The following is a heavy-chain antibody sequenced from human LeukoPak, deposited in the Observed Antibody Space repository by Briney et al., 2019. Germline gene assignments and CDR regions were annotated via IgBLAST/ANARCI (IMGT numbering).Heavy chain of an antibody. CDR3: ALIPYCTTATCYYFDY. D-gene: IGHD2-2*01. Sequence: SETLSLTCSVSGYSITNGHYWGWIRQPPGKGLKWIGSIYHSGSTYYNPSLRSRVTISVDTSRSQFSLRLRSVTAADTAVYYCALIPYCTTATCYYFDYWGQGTLVTVSS. CDR2: IYHSGST. CDR1: GYSITNGHY. J-gene: IGHJ4*02. V-gene: IGHV4-38-2*02.